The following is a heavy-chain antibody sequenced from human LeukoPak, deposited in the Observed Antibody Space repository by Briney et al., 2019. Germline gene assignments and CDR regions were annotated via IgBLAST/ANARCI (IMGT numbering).Heavy chain of an antibody. Sequence: GGSLRLSCAASGFSFSNYWMHWVRQAPGKGLVWVSRVNTDGSPIFADSVKGRFTISRDNSKNTLYLQMNSLRAEDTAVYYCIAAALFDYWGQGTLVTVSS. CDR1: GFSFSNYW. D-gene: IGHD6-13*01. J-gene: IGHJ4*02. CDR3: IAAALFDY. V-gene: IGHV3-74*01. CDR2: VNTDGSP.